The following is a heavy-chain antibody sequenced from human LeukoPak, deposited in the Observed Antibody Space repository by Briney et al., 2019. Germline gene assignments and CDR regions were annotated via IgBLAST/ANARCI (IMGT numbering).Heavy chain of an antibody. CDR3: ARHEVTSTYYYGSGSPGAFDI. V-gene: IGHV4-59*08. J-gene: IGHJ3*02. D-gene: IGHD3-10*01. CDR1: GGSISSYY. Sequence: SETLSLTCTVSGGSISSYYWSWIRQPPGKGLEWIGYIYYSGSTNYNPSLKSRVTISVDMSKNQFSLKLSSVTAADTAVYYCARHEVTSTYYYGSGSPGAFDIWGQGTMVTVSS. CDR2: IYYSGST.